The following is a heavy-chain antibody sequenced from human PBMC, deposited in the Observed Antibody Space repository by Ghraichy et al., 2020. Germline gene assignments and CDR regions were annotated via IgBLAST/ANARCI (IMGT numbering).Heavy chain of an antibody. Sequence: GESLNISCKGSGYSFTSYWIGWVRQMPGKGLEWMGIIYPGDSDTRYSPSFQGQVTISADKSISTAYLQWSSLKASDTAMYYCARVPDVEMATITGCGYFDYWGQGTLVTVSS. CDR3: ARVPDVEMATITGCGYFDY. CDR2: IYPGDSDT. J-gene: IGHJ4*02. D-gene: IGHD5-24*01. V-gene: IGHV5-51*01. CDR1: GYSFTSYW.